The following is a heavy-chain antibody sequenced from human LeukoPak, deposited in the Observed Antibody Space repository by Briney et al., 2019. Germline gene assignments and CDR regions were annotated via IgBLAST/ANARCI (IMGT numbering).Heavy chain of an antibody. CDR1: GGSISSGSYY. J-gene: IGHJ4*02. V-gene: IGHV4-61*02. Sequence: SETLSLTCTVSGGSISSGSYYWSWIRQPAGKGLEWIGRIYTSGSTNYNPSLKSRVTISVDTSKNQFFLKLSSVTAADTAVYYCARGSFYYDSSGYQYYFDYWGQGTLVTVSS. D-gene: IGHD3-22*01. CDR2: IYTSGST. CDR3: ARGSFYYDSSGYQYYFDY.